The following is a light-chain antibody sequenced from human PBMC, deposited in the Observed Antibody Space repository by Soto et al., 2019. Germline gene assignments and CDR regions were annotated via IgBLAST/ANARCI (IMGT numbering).Light chain of an antibody. J-gene: IGLJ1*01. CDR2: EVS. CDR1: SSDVGGYNY. CDR3: SSYTSSSTYV. V-gene: IGLV2-14*01. Sequence: QSALTQPASVSGSPGQSITISCTGTSSDVGGYNYVSWSQQHPGKAPQLMIYEVSNRPSGVSNRFSGSKSGNTASLTISGLQADDEADYYCSSYTSSSTYVFGTGTKVTVL.